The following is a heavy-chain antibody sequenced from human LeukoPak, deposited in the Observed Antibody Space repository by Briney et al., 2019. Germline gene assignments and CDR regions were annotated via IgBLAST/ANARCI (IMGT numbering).Heavy chain of an antibody. D-gene: IGHD3-16*01. J-gene: IGHJ4*02. V-gene: IGHV4-34*01. CDR2: INHSGST. CDR1: GGSFSGYY. Sequence: SETLSLTCAVCGGSFSGYYWSWIRQPPGKGLEWIGEINHSGSTNYNPSLKSRVTISVDTSKNQFSLKLSSVTAADTAVYYCARPSQFRMITFGGVTGGHFDYWGQGTLVTVSS. CDR3: ARPSQFRMITFGGVTGGHFDY.